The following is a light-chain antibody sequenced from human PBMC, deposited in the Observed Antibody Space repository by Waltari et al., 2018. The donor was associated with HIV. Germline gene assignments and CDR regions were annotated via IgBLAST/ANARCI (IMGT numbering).Light chain of an antibody. Sequence: DIVMTQSPDSLAVSLGERATINCKSSQSVLYSSNNRNYLAWYQQKPGQPPKLLIYWASTRESGVPDRFSGSGSGTDFTLTISSLQAEDVAVYYCQQYYITPQTFGQGPRWKSN. CDR2: WAS. CDR3: QQYYITPQT. CDR1: QSVLYSSNNRNY. J-gene: IGKJ1*01. V-gene: IGKV4-1*01.